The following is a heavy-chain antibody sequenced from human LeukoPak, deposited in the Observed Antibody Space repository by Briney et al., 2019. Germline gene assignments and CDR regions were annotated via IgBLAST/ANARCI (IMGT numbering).Heavy chain of an antibody. V-gene: IGHV3-33*01. CDR2: IWYDGSK. CDR1: GFTFSTXX. Sequence: PGRSLRLSCAASGFTFSTXXXXXXXXXXXXXXXXXXVIWYDGSKYYADSXXXXXXXXGXXFXNTLYLQMNSLRAEDTAVYYCARDLEIGSSSYYFDYWGQGTLVTVSS. D-gene: IGHD3-3*01. J-gene: IGHJ4*02. CDR3: ARDLEIGSSSYYFDY.